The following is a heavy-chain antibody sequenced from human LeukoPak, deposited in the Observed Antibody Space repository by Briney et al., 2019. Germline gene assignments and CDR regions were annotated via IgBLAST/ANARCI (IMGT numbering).Heavy chain of an antibody. D-gene: IGHD3-9*01. CDR1: GFIFRNYA. J-gene: IGHJ4*02. Sequence: GGSLRLSCAASGFIFRNYAMSWVRQAPGKGLEWVSAITGRGDSTYYADSVKGRFTISRDNSKNTLYVEMNTLRAEDTAVYYCAKWGDYGILTGYYVSDFWGQGTLVTVSS. V-gene: IGHV3-23*01. CDR3: AKWGDYGILTGYYVSDF. CDR2: ITGRGDST.